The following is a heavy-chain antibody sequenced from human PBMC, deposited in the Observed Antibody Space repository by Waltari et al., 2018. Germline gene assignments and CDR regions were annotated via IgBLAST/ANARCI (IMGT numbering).Heavy chain of an antibody. CDR2: IWYDGSNK. CDR3: ARELVQEGVADPQLTTYYYYGMDV. Sequence: QVQLVESGGGVVQPGRSLRLSCAASGFTFSSYGMHWVRQAPGKGLEWVPVIWYDGSNKYDADSVKGRFTSSRDNSKNTLYLQMNSLRAEDTAVYYCARELVQEGVADPQLTTYYYYGMDVWGQGTTVTVSS. J-gene: IGHJ6*02. CDR1: GFTFSSYG. V-gene: IGHV3-33*01. D-gene: IGHD6-19*01.